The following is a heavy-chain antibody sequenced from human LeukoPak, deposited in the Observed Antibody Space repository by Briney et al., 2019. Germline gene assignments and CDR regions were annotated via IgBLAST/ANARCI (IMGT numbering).Heavy chain of an antibody. J-gene: IGHJ5*02. CDR1: GYTFTSYA. V-gene: IGHV1-2*02. CDR3: ATGVDMIWFALQS. Sequence: ASVKVSCKASGYTFTSYAMNWVRQAPGQGLEWMGWINANSGETNYAQKFQGRVTMTRDTSISTAYMELSRLNSDDTAVYYCATGVDMIWFALQSWGQGTLVSVSS. D-gene: IGHD3-10*01. CDR2: INANSGET.